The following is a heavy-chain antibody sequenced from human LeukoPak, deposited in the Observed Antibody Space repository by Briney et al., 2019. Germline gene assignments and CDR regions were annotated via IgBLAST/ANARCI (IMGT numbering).Heavy chain of an antibody. V-gene: IGHV4-38-2*02. D-gene: IGHD2-15*01. CDR1: GYSISSGYY. CDR3: ARDCSGGSCYGAFDI. Sequence: SETLSLTCTVSGYSISSGYYWGWLRQPPGKGLEWIGSIYHSGSTYYNPSLKSRVTISVDTSKNQFSLKLSSVTAADTAVYYCARDCSGGSCYGAFDIWGQGTMVTVSS. CDR2: IYHSGST. J-gene: IGHJ3*02.